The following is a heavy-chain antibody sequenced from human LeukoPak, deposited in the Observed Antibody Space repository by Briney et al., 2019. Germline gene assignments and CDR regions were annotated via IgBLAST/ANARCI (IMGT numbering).Heavy chain of an antibody. CDR2: ISSSGSTI. D-gene: IGHD3-16*01. V-gene: IGHV3-48*03. J-gene: IGHJ6*02. Sequence: PGGSLRPSCAASGFTFSSYEMNWVRQAPGKGLEWVSYISSSGSTIYYADSVKGRFTISRDNAKNSLYLQMNSLRAEDTAVYYCARALIGPYGMDVWGQGTTVTVSS. CDR1: GFTFSSYE. CDR3: ARALIGPYGMDV.